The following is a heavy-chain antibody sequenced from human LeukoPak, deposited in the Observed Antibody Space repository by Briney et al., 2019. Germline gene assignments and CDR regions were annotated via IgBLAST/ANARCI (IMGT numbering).Heavy chain of an antibody. D-gene: IGHD3-3*01. CDR2: IYHSGST. CDR1: GGSISSGGYY. CDR3: ARGNDFWNLWSDHTNWFDP. Sequence: SETLSLTCTVSGGSISSGGYYWSWIRQPPGKGLGWIGYIYHSGSTYYNPSLKSRVTISVDRSKNQFSLKLSSVTAADTAVYYCARGNDFWNLWSDHTNWFDPWGQGTLVTVSS. V-gene: IGHV4-30-2*01. J-gene: IGHJ5*02.